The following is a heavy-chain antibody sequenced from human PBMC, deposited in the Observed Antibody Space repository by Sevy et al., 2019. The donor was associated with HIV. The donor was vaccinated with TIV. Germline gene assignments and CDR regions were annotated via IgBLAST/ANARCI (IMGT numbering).Heavy chain of an antibody. CDR3: GRGKSGYGYALNY. V-gene: IGHV3-66*01. D-gene: IGHD5-18*01. Sequence: GGSLRLSCAASGFTVNSNYMTWVRQAPGKGLEGVSVINSDDTTYHADSVKDRFTISSDNFKNTLYLHMSSLRAEDTAVYYCGRGKSGYGYALNYWGQGTLVTVSS. J-gene: IGHJ4*02. CDR1: GFTVNSNY. CDR2: INSDDTT.